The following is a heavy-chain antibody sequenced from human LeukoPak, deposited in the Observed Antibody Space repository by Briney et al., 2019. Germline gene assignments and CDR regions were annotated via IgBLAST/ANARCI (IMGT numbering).Heavy chain of an antibody. CDR2: IYPGDSDT. CDR1: GYSFTSYW. D-gene: IGHD6-13*01. J-gene: IGHJ4*02. CDR3: ARQGYIAAAGNDY. Sequence: PGESLKISCKGSGYSFTSYWIGRVRQMPGKGLEWMGIIYPGDSDTRYSPSFQGQVTISADKFISTAYLQWSSLKASDTAMYYCARQGYIAAAGNDYWGQGTPVTVSS. V-gene: IGHV5-51*01.